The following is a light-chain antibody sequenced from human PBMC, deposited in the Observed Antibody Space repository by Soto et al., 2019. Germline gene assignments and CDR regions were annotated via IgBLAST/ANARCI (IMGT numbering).Light chain of an antibody. CDR1: QSISDT. J-gene: IGKJ1*01. Sequence: EIVRTQSPATLSVSPGGRATLSCRASQSISDTLAWYQKKPGQAPSILIYSASRGATGFPARFSGSGSGTDFNLTISKLQSEDFAVYECQQYNNWTWTVGQGTKVEIK. CDR2: SAS. V-gene: IGKV3-15*01. CDR3: QQYNNWTWT.